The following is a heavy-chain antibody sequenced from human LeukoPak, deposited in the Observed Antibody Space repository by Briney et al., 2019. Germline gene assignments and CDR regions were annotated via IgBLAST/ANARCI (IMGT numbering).Heavy chain of an antibody. D-gene: IGHD6-19*01. CDR2: ISSGSTTI. Sequence: QPGGSLGSSCATSGFTLSSYSMNWVRQAPGKGLEWVSYISSGSTTIYYADSVKGRFTISRDNAKNSLYLQMNSLRAEDTAVYYCARDVEQWLVRVYYFDYWGQGTLVTVSS. CDR1: GFTLSSYS. J-gene: IGHJ4*02. V-gene: IGHV3-48*01. CDR3: ARDVEQWLVRVYYFDY.